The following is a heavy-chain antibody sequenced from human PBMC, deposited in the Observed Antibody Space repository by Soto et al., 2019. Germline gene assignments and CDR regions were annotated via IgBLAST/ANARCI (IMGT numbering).Heavy chain of an antibody. CDR2: IYRGGST. V-gene: IGHV3-66*01. CDR3: AREASYGDSEHNWFDP. CDR1: GFTVSRNY. J-gene: IGHJ5*02. Sequence: WGSLRLSCAASGFTVSRNYMSWVRQAPGKGLEWVSVIYRGGSTYYADSVKGRFTISRDNSKNTRYLQMNSLRAEDTAVYYCAREASYGDSEHNWFDPWGQGTLVTVSS. D-gene: IGHD4-17*01.